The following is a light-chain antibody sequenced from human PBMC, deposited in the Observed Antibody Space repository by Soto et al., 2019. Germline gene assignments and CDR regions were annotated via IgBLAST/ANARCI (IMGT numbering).Light chain of an antibody. CDR3: QQYNNWPRT. CDR2: GAS. Sequence: EIVMTQSPATLSVSPGERATLSCRASQSVSSNLAWYQQKPGQAPRLLIYGASTRATGVPARFSGSGSGTEFTLTISSLQSEGFAVYYCQQYNNWPRTFGLGTKVEIK. V-gene: IGKV3-15*01. CDR1: QSVSSN. J-gene: IGKJ1*01.